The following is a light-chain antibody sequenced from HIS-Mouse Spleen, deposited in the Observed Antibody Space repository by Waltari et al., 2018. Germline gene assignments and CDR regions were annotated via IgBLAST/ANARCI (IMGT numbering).Light chain of an antibody. J-gene: IGKJ4*01. CDR3: QQRSNWLT. CDR2: DAS. V-gene: IGKV3-11*01. Sequence: EIVLTHSPATLSLSPGERATLSCRASQSVSSYLAWYQQKPGKAPRLPIYDASNRATGIPARFSGSGSGTDFTLTISSLEPEDFAVYYCQQRSNWLTFGGGTKVEIK. CDR1: QSVSSY.